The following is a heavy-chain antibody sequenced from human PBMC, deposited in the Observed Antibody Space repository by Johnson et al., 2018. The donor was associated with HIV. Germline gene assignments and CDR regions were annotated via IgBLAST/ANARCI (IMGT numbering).Heavy chain of an antibody. V-gene: IGHV3-43D*03. CDR1: GFTFDDYA. J-gene: IGHJ3*02. CDR2: ISWDGGST. D-gene: IGHD3-22*01. CDR3: ARGFGNSGYYYGRFGAFDI. Sequence: VQLVESGGVVVQPGGSLRLSCAASGFTFDDYAMHWVRQAPGKGLEWVSLISWDGGSTYYADSVKGRFTISRDNSKNSLYLQMNSLRAEDTALYYCARGFGNSGYYYGRFGAFDIWGQGTMVTVSS.